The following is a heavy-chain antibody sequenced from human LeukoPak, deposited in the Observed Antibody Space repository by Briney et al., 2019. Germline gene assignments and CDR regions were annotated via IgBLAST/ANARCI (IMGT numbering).Heavy chain of an antibody. CDR3: ASRGYSSSWYRDY. CDR1: GGSFSGYY. Sequence: SETLSLTCAVYGGSFSGYYWSWIRQPPGKGLEWIGEINHSGNTNYNPSLKSRVTISVDTSMNQFSLKLSSVTAADTAVYYCASRGYSSSWYRDYWGQGTLVTVSS. D-gene: IGHD6-13*01. V-gene: IGHV4-34*01. CDR2: INHSGNT. J-gene: IGHJ4*02.